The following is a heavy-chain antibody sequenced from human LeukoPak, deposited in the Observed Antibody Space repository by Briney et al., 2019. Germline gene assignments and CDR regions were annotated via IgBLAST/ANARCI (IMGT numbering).Heavy chain of an antibody. CDR1: GFTFSSYA. Sequence: GGSLRLSCAASGFTFSSYAMSWVRQAPGKGLEWVSAISGSGGSTYYADSVKGRFTISRDNSKNTLYLQMNSPRAEDTAVYYCAKDPGYGDYAFDYWGQGTLVTVSS. D-gene: IGHD4-17*01. J-gene: IGHJ4*02. CDR2: ISGSGGST. CDR3: AKDPGYGDYAFDY. V-gene: IGHV3-23*01.